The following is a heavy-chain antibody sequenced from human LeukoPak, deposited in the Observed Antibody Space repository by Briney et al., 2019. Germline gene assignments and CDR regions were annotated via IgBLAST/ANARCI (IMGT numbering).Heavy chain of an antibody. Sequence: SETLSLTWPVDPGSLSAHYRSWNRQPPGKGMGWIGEIKHSGGTNYHPYLKSRVTISLDTSKNQYSLKLSSVTVADTAVYYCARGLKLTVTNVLEFDYWGQGSLVTVSS. CDR3: ARGLKLTVTNVLEFDY. CDR2: IKHSGGT. D-gene: IGHD4-17*01. V-gene: IGHV4-34*01. J-gene: IGHJ4*02. CDR1: PGSLSAHY.